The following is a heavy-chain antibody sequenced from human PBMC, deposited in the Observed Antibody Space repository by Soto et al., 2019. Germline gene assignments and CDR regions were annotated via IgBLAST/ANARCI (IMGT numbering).Heavy chain of an antibody. CDR1: GFTFSSYA. D-gene: IGHD2-15*01. V-gene: IGHV3-23*01. CDR2: ISGSGGST. Sequence: EVQLLESGGGLVQPGGSLRLSCAASGFTFSSYAMSWVRQAPGKGLEWVSAISGSGGSTYYADSVKGRFTISRDNSKNTLYLQMNSLRAEDTAVYYCAKDWVVAATTGRSHSDAFDIWGQGTMVTVSS. CDR3: AKDWVVAATTGRSHSDAFDI. J-gene: IGHJ3*02.